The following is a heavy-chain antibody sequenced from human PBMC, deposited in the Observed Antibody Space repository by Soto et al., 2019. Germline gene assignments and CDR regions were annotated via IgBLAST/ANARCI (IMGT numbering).Heavy chain of an antibody. CDR3: VRELGLAY. J-gene: IGHJ4*02. D-gene: IGHD7-27*01. CDR2: INKDGRQK. Sequence: GGSLRLSCAASGFTLSNYWMTWVRRAPGKGLEWVANINKDGRQKNYVDSVKGRFTIARDNGQNSLSLQINSLRVEDTAVYYCVRELGLAYWGQGALVTVSS. CDR1: GFTLSNYW. V-gene: IGHV3-7*03.